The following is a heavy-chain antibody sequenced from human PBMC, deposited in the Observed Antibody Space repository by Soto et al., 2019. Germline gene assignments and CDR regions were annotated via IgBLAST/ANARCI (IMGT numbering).Heavy chain of an antibody. CDR2: INPSGGST. CDR3: ARGYCSSTSCYLQSYYYYYYMDV. D-gene: IGHD2-2*01. Sequence: ASVKVSCKASGYTFTSYYMHWVRQAPGQGLEWMGIINPSGGSTSYAQKFQGRVTMTRDTSTSTVYMELSSLRSEDTAVYYCARGYCSSTSCYLQSYYYYYYMDVWGKGTTVTVSS. J-gene: IGHJ6*03. V-gene: IGHV1-46*03. CDR1: GYTFTSYY.